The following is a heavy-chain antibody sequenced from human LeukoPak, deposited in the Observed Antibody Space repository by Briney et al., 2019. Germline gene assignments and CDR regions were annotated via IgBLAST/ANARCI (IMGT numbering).Heavy chain of an antibody. CDR1: GYTFTSYG. V-gene: IGHV1-18*01. CDR3: AGVVTGYYRGDH. J-gene: IGHJ4*02. CDR2: ISPYNGNT. D-gene: IGHD3-9*01. Sequence: ASVKVSCKASGYTFTSYGISWVRQAPGQGLEWMGWISPYNGNTNYAQKLRGRVTMTTDTSTSTAYMELRSLRSDDTAVYYCAGVVTGYYRGDHWGQGTLVTVSS.